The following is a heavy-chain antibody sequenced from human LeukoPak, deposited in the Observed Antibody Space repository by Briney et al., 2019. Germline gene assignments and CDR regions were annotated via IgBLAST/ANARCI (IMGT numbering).Heavy chain of an antibody. V-gene: IGHV4-34*01. CDR3: AREGRMSMGIEY. J-gene: IGHJ4*02. CDR1: GGSLSGYY. CDR2: INHGGST. Sequence: SETPSLTCAVYGGSLSGYYWSWIRQSPGKGLEWIGEINHGGSTNYNPSLKSRVTMSVDTSKNHFYLKLSSVTAADTAVYFCAREGRMSMGIEYWGQGTLVTVSS. D-gene: IGHD4/OR15-4a*01.